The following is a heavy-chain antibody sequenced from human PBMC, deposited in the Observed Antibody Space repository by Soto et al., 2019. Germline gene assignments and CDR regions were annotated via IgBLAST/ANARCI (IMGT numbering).Heavy chain of an antibody. CDR2: IYYSGST. D-gene: IGHD2-8*01. J-gene: IGHJ6*02. CDR1: GGSISSSSYY. V-gene: IGHV4-39*01. Sequence: QLQLQESGPGLVKPSETLSLTCTVSGGSISSSSYYWGWIRQPPGKGREWIGSIYYSGSTYYNPSLKSRVSISVYRFKNQFSLKLSAVTAADTAVYYCARHMGGYGTNGVRGRLCYDYCMEVWGQGTTVTVSS. CDR3: ARHMGGYGTNGVRGRLCYDYCMEV.